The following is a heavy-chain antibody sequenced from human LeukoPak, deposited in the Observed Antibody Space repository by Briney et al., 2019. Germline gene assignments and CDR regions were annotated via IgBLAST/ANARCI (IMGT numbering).Heavy chain of an antibody. CDR2: IYTSGST. D-gene: IGHD6-13*01. V-gene: IGHV4-4*09. CDR3: ARHRRGAGTADFDY. J-gene: IGHJ4*02. CDR1: GGSISSYY. Sequence: SGTLSLTCTVSGGSISSYYWSWIRQPPGKGLEWIGYIYTSGSTNYNPSLKSRVTISVDTSKNQFSLKLSSVTAADTAVYYCARHRRGAGTADFDYWGQGTLVTVSS.